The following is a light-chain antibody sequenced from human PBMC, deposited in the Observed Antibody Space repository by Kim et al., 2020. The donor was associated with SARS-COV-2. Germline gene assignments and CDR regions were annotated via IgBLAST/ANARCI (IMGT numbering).Light chain of an antibody. CDR3: SSYAGSNNYV. Sequence: LTQPPSASGSPGKSVTISCTGTSSDVGGYYYVSWYQQHPGKAPKLMIYEVSKRPSGVPDRFSGSKSGNTASLTVSGLQAEDEADYYCSSYAGSNNYVFGTGTKVTVL. CDR1: SSDVGGYYY. J-gene: IGLJ1*01. CDR2: EVS. V-gene: IGLV2-8*01.